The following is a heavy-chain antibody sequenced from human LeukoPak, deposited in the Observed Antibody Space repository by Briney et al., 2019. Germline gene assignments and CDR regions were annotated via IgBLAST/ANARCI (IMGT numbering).Heavy chain of an antibody. CDR3: ARGVLRYFDWLLAKRYYYYMDV. Sequence: ASVKVSCKASGYTFTGYYIHWVRQAPGQGLEWMGWINPNSGGTNYAQKFQGRVTMTRNTSISTAYMELSSLRSEDTAVYYCARGVLRYFDWLLAKRYYYYMDVWGKGTTVTISS. CDR1: GYTFTGYY. J-gene: IGHJ6*03. D-gene: IGHD3-9*01. CDR2: INPNSGGT. V-gene: IGHV1-2*02.